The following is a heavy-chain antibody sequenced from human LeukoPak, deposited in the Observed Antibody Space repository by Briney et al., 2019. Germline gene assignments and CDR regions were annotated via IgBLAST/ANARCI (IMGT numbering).Heavy chain of an antibody. J-gene: IGHJ4*02. Sequence: GASVKVSCKASGYTFTSYDINWVRQATGQGLEWMGWMNPNSGNTGYAQRFQGRVTMTRNTSISTAYMELSSLRSEDTAVYYCARHRKTAAGLFDYWGQGTLVTVSS. V-gene: IGHV1-8*01. D-gene: IGHD6-25*01. CDR3: ARHRKTAAGLFDY. CDR2: MNPNSGNT. CDR1: GYTFTSYD.